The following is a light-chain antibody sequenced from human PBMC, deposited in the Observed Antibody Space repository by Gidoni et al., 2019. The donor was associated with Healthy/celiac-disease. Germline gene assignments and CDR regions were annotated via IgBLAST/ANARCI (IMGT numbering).Light chain of an antibody. Sequence: DIQMTQSPSSLSASVGDRVTITCQASQDISNSLNRYQQKPGKAPKLLIYDASNLETGVPSRFSGSGSGTDFTFTISSLQPEDIATYYCQQYDNLPLTFGGETKVEIK. CDR3: QQYDNLPLT. V-gene: IGKV1-33*01. CDR2: DAS. J-gene: IGKJ4*01. CDR1: QDISNS.